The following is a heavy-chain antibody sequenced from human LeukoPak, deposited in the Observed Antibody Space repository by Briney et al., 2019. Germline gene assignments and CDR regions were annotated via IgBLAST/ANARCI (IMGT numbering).Heavy chain of an antibody. V-gene: IGHV4-59*07. J-gene: IGHJ4*02. Sequence: SDTLSLTYIVSGGSLSTYYRRWIRQPPGKGLEGIGYIYYSGSTNYNPSLKSRVTISVDTSKNQFSLRLSSVTAADPAVYYCASLDYDSSGYYSFDYWGEGTLVTVSS. D-gene: IGHD3-22*01. CDR1: GGSLSTYY. CDR2: IYYSGST. CDR3: ASLDYDSSGYYSFDY.